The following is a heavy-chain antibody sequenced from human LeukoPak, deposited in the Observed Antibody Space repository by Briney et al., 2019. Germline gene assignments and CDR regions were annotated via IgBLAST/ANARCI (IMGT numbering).Heavy chain of an antibody. Sequence: GSLRLSCAASGFTFSSYAMSWVRQAPGKGLEWVSAISGSGGSTYYADSVKGRFTISRDNSKNTLYLQMNSLRAEDTAVYYCAKDRLRQQLVRDYFDYWGQGTLVTVSS. CDR3: AKDRLRQQLVRDYFDY. J-gene: IGHJ4*02. D-gene: IGHD6-13*01. CDR2: ISGSGGST. CDR1: GFTFSSYA. V-gene: IGHV3-23*01.